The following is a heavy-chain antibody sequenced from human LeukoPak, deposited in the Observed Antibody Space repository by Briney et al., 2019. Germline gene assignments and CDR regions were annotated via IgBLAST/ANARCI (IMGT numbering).Heavy chain of an antibody. CDR3: ARDASIVRGLIGYSDY. D-gene: IGHD3-10*01. Sequence: GGSLRLSCAASGFTVSSNYMTWVRQAPGKGLEWVSVIYSGGSTDYADPVKGRFTISRDNAKNSLYLQMNSLRAEDTAVYYCARDASIVRGLIGYSDYWGQGTLVTVS. V-gene: IGHV3-53*01. J-gene: IGHJ4*02. CDR2: IYSGGST. CDR1: GFTVSSNY.